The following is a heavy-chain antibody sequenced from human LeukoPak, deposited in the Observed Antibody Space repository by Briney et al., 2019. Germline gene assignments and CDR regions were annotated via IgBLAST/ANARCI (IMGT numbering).Heavy chain of an antibody. CDR3: ARAGGTIAVAGNFDY. V-gene: IGHV1-18*01. J-gene: IGHJ4*02. CDR2: ISAYNGNT. CDR1: GYTFTSYG. D-gene: IGHD6-19*01. Sequence: ASAKVSCKASGYTFTSYGISWVRQAPGQGLEWMGWISAYNGNTNYAQKLQGRVTMTTDTSTSTAYMELRSLRSDDTAVYYCARAGGTIAVAGNFDYWGQGTLVTVSS.